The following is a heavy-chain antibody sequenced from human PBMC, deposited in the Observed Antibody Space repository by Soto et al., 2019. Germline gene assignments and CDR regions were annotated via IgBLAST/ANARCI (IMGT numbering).Heavy chain of an antibody. CDR1: GGSISSGGYY. CDR3: ARDRNLNAAAGTYYYYGMDV. V-gene: IGHV4-31*03. CDR2: IYYSGST. Sequence: QVQLQESGPGLVKPSQNLSLTCTVSGGSISSGGYYWSWIRQHPGKGLEWIGYIYYSGSTYYNPSLKSRVTISVDTSKNQFSLKLSSVTAADTAVYYCARDRNLNAAAGTYYYYGMDVWGQGTTVTVSS. D-gene: IGHD6-13*01. J-gene: IGHJ6*02.